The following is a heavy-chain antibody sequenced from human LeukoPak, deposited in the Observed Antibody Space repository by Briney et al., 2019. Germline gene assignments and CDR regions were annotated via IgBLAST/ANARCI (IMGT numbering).Heavy chain of an antibody. CDR1: GYTFTSYG. V-gene: IGHV1-18*01. J-gene: IGHJ4*02. CDR3: ARDKGLTGYDILTVSDY. CDR2: ISAYNGNT. Sequence: GASVKVSCKASGYTFTSYGISWVRQAPGQGLEWMGWISAYNGNTNYAQKLQGRVTMTTDTSTSTAYMELRSLRSDDTAVYYCARDKGLTGYDILTVSDYWGQGTLVTVSS. D-gene: IGHD3-9*01.